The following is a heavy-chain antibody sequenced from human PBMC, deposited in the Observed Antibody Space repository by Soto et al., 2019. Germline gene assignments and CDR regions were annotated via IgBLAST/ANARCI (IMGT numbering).Heavy chain of an antibody. CDR1: GDSMSPFY. D-gene: IGHD3-3*01. V-gene: IGHV4-59*13. CDR2: IYYSGNT. CDR3: ARGVYDYWSGYYAGSGLDV. Sequence: SETLSLTCTVSGDSMSPFYWNWIRQSPGKGLEWIRYIYYSGNTNYNPSLKSRVSMSVDTSKNQFYLKLSSVTAADTAVYYCARGVYDYWSGYYAGSGLDVWGQGTAVT. J-gene: IGHJ6*02.